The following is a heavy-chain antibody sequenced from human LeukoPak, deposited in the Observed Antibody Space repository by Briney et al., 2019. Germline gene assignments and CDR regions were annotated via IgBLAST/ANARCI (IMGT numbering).Heavy chain of an antibody. V-gene: IGHV1-8*01. Sequence: ASVKVSCKGYRYTFSSYDINWVRQAPGQGLEWMGWMNPNTGNAGYAPKFQGRVTMTRDTSISTAYMELRGLRSDDTAVYYCARDRSDMVRGDPVYYMDVWGKGTTVTVSS. CDR2: MNPNTGNA. CDR1: RYTFSSYD. D-gene: IGHD3-10*01. CDR3: ARDRSDMVRGDPVYYMDV. J-gene: IGHJ6*03.